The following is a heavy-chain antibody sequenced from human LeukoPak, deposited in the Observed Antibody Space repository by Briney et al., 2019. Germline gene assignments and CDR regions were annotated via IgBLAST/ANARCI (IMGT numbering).Heavy chain of an antibody. CDR1: GGSISSGSYY. CDR3: ARTPRLYNPKSWKSYWYFDL. Sequence: SETLSLTCTVSGGSISSGSYYWSWIRQPAGKGLEWIGRIYTCGSTNYNPSLKSRVTISVDTSKNQFSLKLSSVTAADTAVYYCARTPRLYNPKSWKSYWYFDLWGRGTLVTVSS. CDR2: IYTCGST. D-gene: IGHD5-24*01. J-gene: IGHJ2*01. V-gene: IGHV4-61*02.